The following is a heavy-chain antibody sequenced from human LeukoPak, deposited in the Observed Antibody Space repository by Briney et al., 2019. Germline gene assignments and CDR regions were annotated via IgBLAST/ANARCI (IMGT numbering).Heavy chain of an antibody. CDR1: GFTFSSFS. CDR2: ISGSSSTI. Sequence: GGSLRLSCAASGFTFSSFSMNWVRQAPGKGLEWVSYISGSSSTICYADSVKGRFTISRDNAKNSLYLQINSLRDDDTAVYYCARVRGNGRYFDPWGRGTLVTVSS. J-gene: IGHJ2*01. CDR3: ARVRGNGRYFDP. V-gene: IGHV3-48*02. D-gene: IGHD4-23*01.